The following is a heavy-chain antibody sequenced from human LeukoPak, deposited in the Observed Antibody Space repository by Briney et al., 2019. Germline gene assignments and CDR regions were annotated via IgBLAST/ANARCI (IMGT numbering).Heavy chain of an antibody. D-gene: IGHD3-10*01. CDR1: GFTFSSYW. J-gene: IGHJ6*02. CDR3: ARTGYHYGSGIHGMDV. Sequence: GGSLRLSCAASGFTFSSYWMSWVRQAPGKGLEWVANIKQDGSEKYYVDSVKGRFTISRDNAKNSLYLQMNSLRAEDTAVYYRARTGYHYGSGIHGMDVWGQGTTVTVSS. V-gene: IGHV3-7*03. CDR2: IKQDGSEK.